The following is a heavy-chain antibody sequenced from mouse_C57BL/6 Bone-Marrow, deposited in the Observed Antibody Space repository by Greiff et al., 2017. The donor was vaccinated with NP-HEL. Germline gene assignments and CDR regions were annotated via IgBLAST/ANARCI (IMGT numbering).Heavy chain of an antibody. CDR2: IDPETGGT. Sequence: QVQLQQSGAELVRPGASVTLSCKASGYTFTDYEMHWVKQTPVHGLEWIGAIDPETGGTAYNQKFKGKAILTADKSSSTAYMELHSLTSEDSAVYYCTRHPTWDVGFAYWGQGTLVTVSA. D-gene: IGHD4-1*01. CDR1: GYTFTDYE. V-gene: IGHV1-15*01. J-gene: IGHJ3*01. CDR3: TRHPTWDVGFAY.